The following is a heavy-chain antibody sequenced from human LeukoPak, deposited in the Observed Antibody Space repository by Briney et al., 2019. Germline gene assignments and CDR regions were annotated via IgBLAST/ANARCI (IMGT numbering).Heavy chain of an antibody. D-gene: IGHD3-10*02. V-gene: IGHV3-23*01. J-gene: IGHJ6*04. CDR2: ISGSGGTI. CDR3: AELGITMIGGV. Sequence: SGGSLRLSCAASGFTSSWYGMSWVCQAPGKWLEWVSAISGSGGTIYYADSVKGRFTISRDNAKNSLYLQMNSLRAEDTAVYYCAELGITMIGGVWGKGTTVTISS. CDR1: GFTSSWYG.